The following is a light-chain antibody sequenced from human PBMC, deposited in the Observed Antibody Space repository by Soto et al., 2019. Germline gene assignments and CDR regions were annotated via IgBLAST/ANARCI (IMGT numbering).Light chain of an antibody. J-gene: IGLJ3*02. CDR3: QTWGTGSPRV. Sequence: QLVLTQSPSASASLGASVKLTCTLSSGHSSYAIAWHQQQPEKGPRYLMKLNSDGSHSKGDGIPDRFSGSSSGAERYLTISSLQSEDEADYYCQTWGTGSPRVFGGGTKLTVL. V-gene: IGLV4-69*01. CDR1: SGHSSYA. CDR2: LNSDGSH.